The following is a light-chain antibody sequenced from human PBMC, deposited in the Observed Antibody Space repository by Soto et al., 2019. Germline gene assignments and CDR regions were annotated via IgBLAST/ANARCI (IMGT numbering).Light chain of an antibody. Sequence: EVVMAQSPTPLAFSRGGRKTLFGMPSQSISDTLAWYQQKPGQAPRLLIYDTSTRATGIPARFSGSGSGTEFTLTISSLQSEDFAVYYCQQYSNWPPITFGQGTRLEIK. CDR3: QQYSNWPPIT. V-gene: IGKV3-15*01. J-gene: IGKJ5*01. CDR1: QSISDT. CDR2: DTS.